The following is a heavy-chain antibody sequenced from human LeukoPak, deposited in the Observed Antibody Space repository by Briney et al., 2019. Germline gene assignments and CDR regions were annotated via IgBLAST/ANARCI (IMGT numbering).Heavy chain of an antibody. Sequence: PGGSLRLSCVASGFTFDTYSMNWIRQAPGKGLEWTSYITDDSKTMYYADSVKGRFTISRDNSKNTLYLQMNSLRAEDTAVYYCAKVLAAGPYYYYYMDVWGKGTTVTVSS. J-gene: IGHJ6*03. V-gene: IGHV3-48*01. CDR2: ITDDSKTM. D-gene: IGHD6-19*01. CDR1: GFTFDTYS. CDR3: AKVLAAGPYYYYYMDV.